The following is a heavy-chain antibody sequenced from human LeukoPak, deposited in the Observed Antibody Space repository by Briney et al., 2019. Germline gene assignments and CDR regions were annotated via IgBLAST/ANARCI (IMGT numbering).Heavy chain of an antibody. Sequence: GASVKVSCKASGYIFSAYFMHWVRQTPAQGLDGMGVINPSGDSTTYAQKFQGRVTVTGETSTSTVYMEVSSLRSEDTAVYYCARDWSSYSRADYFDYWGQGTLVTVSS. J-gene: IGHJ4*02. CDR1: GYIFSAYF. CDR2: INPSGDST. CDR3: ARDWSSYSRADYFDY. D-gene: IGHD1-26*01. V-gene: IGHV1-46*01.